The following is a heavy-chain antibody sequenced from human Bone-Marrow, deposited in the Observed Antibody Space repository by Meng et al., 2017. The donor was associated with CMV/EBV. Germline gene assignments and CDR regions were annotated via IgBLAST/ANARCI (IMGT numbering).Heavy chain of an antibody. V-gene: IGHV1-2*02. CDR3: AELGYCSSTSCRSEALDAFDI. Sequence: ASVKVSCKSSGYTFISYYIHWVRQAPGQGLEWMGWINPNSGGTNYAQKFQGRVTMTRDTYISTAYMELSRLRSDDTAVYYCAELGYCSSTSCRSEALDAFDIWGQGTMVTVSS. CDR2: INPNSGGT. CDR1: GYTFISYY. D-gene: IGHD2-2*01. J-gene: IGHJ3*02.